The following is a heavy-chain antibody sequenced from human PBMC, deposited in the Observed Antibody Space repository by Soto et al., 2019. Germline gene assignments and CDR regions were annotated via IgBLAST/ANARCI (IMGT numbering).Heavy chain of an antibody. J-gene: IGHJ5*02. CDR3: ARRSRFHWFDP. CDR2: LSAYNGNA. CDR1: GYTFTNYG. Sequence: ASVKVSCKASGYTFTNYGFSCVRQAPGQGLEWMGWLSAYNGNASYAQNFQGRVTMTTDTPTSTAYMELRSLRSDDTAIYYCARRSRFHWFDPWGQGTLVTVSS. D-gene: IGHD2-21*01. V-gene: IGHV1-18*04.